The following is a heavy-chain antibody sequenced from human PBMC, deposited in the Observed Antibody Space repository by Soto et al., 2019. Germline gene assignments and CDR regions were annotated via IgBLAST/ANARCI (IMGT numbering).Heavy chain of an antibody. CDR2: IIPIFGTA. CDR3: ASTPTYYDILTGYQNYYYYGMDV. J-gene: IGHJ6*02. Sequence: GASVKVSCKASGGTFSSYAISWVRQAPGQGLEWMGGIIPIFGTANYAQKFQGRVTITADKSTSTAYMELSSLRSEDTAVYYCASTPTYYDILTGYQNYYYYGMDVWGQGTTVTVSS. D-gene: IGHD3-9*01. V-gene: IGHV1-69*06. CDR1: GGTFSSYA.